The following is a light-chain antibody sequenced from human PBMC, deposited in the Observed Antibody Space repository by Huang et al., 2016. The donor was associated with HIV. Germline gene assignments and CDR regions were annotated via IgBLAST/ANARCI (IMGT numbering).Light chain of an antibody. Sequence: EIVMTQSPATLSVSPGERVTLSCRASQSVSTRLAWYQQRPGQAPILLIHGASTRPTGIPARFSGGGSGTEFTLTISSLQSEDFAVYYCQQYNNWPRTFGQGTNLEIK. CDR1: QSVSTR. CDR2: GAS. J-gene: IGKJ2*01. CDR3: QQYNNWPRT. V-gene: IGKV3-15*01.